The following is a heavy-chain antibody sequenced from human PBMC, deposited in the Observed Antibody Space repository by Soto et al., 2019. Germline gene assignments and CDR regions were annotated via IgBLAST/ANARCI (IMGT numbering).Heavy chain of an antibody. CDR2: MNPNSGST. CDR1: GYSFTSYD. Sequence: QVQLVQSGAEVKKPGASVKVSCKASGYSFTSYDVNWVRQASGQGLEWMGWMNPNSGSTVIAQKFQCRVTMTRDSSISTAYMELSSLRPDDSAIYYCARVSFNALLRFPFDLWGQRTEVTVSS. D-gene: IGHD5-12*01. J-gene: IGHJ4*02. V-gene: IGHV1-8*01. CDR3: ARVSFNALLRFPFDL.